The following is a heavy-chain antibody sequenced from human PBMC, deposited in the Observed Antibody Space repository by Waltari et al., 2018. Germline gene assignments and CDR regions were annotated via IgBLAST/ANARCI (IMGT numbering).Heavy chain of an antibody. Sequence: EVQLVESGGGLVQPGGSLRLSCAASGFTVSTNSMSWVRQAPGKGLEWVSVIYSGGSTYYADSVKGRFTISRHNSKNTLYLQMNSLRAEDTAVYYCARSAYSSSYDYWGQGTLVTVSS. V-gene: IGHV3-53*04. CDR3: ARSAYSSSYDY. CDR2: IYSGGST. J-gene: IGHJ4*02. CDR1: GFTVSTNS. D-gene: IGHD6-6*01.